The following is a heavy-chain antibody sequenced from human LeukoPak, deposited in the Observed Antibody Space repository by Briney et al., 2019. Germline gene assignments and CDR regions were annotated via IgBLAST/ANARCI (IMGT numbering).Heavy chain of an antibody. CDR1: GGSFSGYY. V-gene: IGHV4-34*01. CDR2: INHSGST. J-gene: IGHJ4*02. CDR3: ARVPALGYCSSTSCYSARPVFDY. Sequence: SETLSLTCAVYGGSFSGYYWSWIRQPPGKGLEWIGEINHSGSTNYNPSLKSRVTISVDTSKNQFSLKLSSVTAADTAVYYCARVPALGYCSSTSCYSARPVFDYWGQGTLVTVSS. D-gene: IGHD2-2*02.